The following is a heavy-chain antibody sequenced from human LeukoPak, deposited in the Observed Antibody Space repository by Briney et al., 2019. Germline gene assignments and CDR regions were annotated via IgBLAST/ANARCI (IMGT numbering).Heavy chain of an antibody. D-gene: IGHD6-13*01. CDR3: TRSVAAAGNRHFDY. V-gene: IGHV3-49*04. Sequence: GGSLRLSCTASGFIFGDYVMSWVRQAPGKGLECVGFIRSKAYGGTAEYAASVKGRFTISRDDSKSIAYLQMNSLKPEDTAVYYCTRSVAAAGNRHFDYWGQGTLVTVSS. J-gene: IGHJ4*02. CDR2: IRSKAYGGTA. CDR1: GFIFGDYV.